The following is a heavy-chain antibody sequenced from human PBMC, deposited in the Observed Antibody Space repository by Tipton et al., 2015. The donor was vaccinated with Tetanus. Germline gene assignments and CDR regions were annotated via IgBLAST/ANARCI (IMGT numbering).Heavy chain of an antibody. CDR3: ARVKGTYNHYGLDV. J-gene: IGHJ6*02. CDR2: IYDSGST. Sequence: TLSLTCAVSGGSISSGDYSWSWIRQPPGKGLEWIGYIYDSGSTYYNLSLKSRVTISEDRSKNQISLRLRSVTAADTAVYYCARVKGTYNHYGLDVWGQGTTVTVAS. CDR1: GGSISSGDYS. V-gene: IGHV4-30-2*01. D-gene: IGHD3-10*01.